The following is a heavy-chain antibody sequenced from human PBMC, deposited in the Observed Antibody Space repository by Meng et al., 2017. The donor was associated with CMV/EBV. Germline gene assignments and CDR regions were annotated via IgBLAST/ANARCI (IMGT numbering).Heavy chain of an antibody. V-gene: IGHV5-51*01. D-gene: IGHD3-16*01. CDR3: ARLCFPGAGGECYYYGMDV. J-gene: IGHJ6*02. CDR2: IYPGDSDT. CDR1: GYSFTSYW. Sequence: GESLKISCKGSGYSFTSYWIGWVRQMPGKGLEWMGIIYPGDSDTRYSPSFQGQVTISADKSISTAYLQWSSLKASDTAMYYCARLCFPGAGGECYYYGMDVWGQGTTVTVSS.